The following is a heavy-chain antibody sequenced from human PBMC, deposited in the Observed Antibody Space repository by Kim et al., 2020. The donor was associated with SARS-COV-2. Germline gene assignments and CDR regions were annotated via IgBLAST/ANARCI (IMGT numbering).Heavy chain of an antibody. CDR3: VKERTYYYYDSATYVGGDAFHI. V-gene: IGHV3-23*01. D-gene: IGHD3-22*01. CDR1: GHTFSNYA. Sequence: GGSLRLSCEASGHTFSNYAMSWVRQAPGKGLEWVALISGSGGRTFYADSVKGRLIISRDNSKNTMYLQVNSLRAEDTAVYYCVKERTYYYYDSATYVGGDAFHIWGQGTMVTVPS. CDR2: ISGSGGRT. J-gene: IGHJ3*02.